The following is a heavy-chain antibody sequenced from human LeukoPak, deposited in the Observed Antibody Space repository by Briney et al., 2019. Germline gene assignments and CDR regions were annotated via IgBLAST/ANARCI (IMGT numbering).Heavy chain of an antibody. CDR2: INSDGTSV. CDR3: VRVTWSGYGDS. V-gene: IGHV3-74*01. Sequence: GGSLRLSCEASGFTLSSYWMDWVRQSPGKGLLWVARINSDGTSVNYADSVKGRFTISRDIAKNTLYLQMNSLRDDDTAIYYGVRVTWSGYGDSWGQGAQVTVSS. J-gene: IGHJ4*02. CDR1: GFTLSSYW. D-gene: IGHD3-3*01.